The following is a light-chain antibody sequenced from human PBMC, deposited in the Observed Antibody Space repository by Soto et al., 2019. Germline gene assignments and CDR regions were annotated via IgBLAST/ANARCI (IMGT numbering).Light chain of an antibody. Sequence: EVVMTQSPATLSVSPGERATLSCRASQSVSSNLAWYQQKPGQAPRLLISGASTRATGIPARFSGSGSGTEFTLTISSLQSVDFAVYYCHQYNNWPPWTFGQGTKVEIK. V-gene: IGKV3-15*01. CDR2: GAS. J-gene: IGKJ1*01. CDR1: QSVSSN. CDR3: HQYNNWPPWT.